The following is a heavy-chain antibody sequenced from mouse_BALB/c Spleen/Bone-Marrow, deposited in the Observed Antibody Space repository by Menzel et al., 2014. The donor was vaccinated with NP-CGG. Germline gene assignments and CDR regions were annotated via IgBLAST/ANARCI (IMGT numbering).Heavy chain of an antibody. CDR3: AKNFYGDSYFDY. CDR1: GYTFTAYA. J-gene: IGHJ2*01. CDR2: ISTYSGNT. Sequence: QVQLMQSGPQLVRPGVSVRLSCKGSGYTFTAYAMHWVKQSHAESLEWIGLISTYSGNTHYNQGFKGKATMTVDKYSRTGFIELARLTSEDSAIYYCAKNFYGDSYFDYWGQGTTLTISS. V-gene: IGHV1-67*01. D-gene: IGHD1-1*01.